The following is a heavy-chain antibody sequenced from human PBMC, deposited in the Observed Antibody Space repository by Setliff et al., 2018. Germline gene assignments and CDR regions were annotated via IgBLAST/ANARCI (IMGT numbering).Heavy chain of an antibody. J-gene: IGHJ5*02. Sequence: PSETLSLTCAISGVSVSINNWWSWVRQPPGKGLEWIGEVNHRGGTYYSPSLKRRVTISVDKSKNQLSLKLTSVTAADTAVYYCARGESIGSGTVNLDRWGQGKWVTVSS. D-gene: IGHD3-10*01. CDR1: GVSVSINNW. CDR2: VNHRGGT. CDR3: ARGESIGSGTVNLDR. V-gene: IGHV4-4*02.